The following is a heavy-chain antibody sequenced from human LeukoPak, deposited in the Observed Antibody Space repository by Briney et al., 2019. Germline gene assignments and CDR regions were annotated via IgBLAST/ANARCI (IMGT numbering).Heavy chain of an antibody. CDR2: IKQDGSEK. CDR1: GFTFSSYW. D-gene: IGHD3-10*01. J-gene: IGHJ5*02. Sequence: GGSLRLSCAASGFTFSSYWMSWVRQAPGKGLEWVANIKQDGSEKYYVDSVKGRFTISGDNAKNSLYLQMNSLRAEDTVVYYCAREMARLLWFGESLNNWFDPWGQGTLVTVSS. V-gene: IGHV3-7*03. CDR3: AREMARLLWFGESLNNWFDP.